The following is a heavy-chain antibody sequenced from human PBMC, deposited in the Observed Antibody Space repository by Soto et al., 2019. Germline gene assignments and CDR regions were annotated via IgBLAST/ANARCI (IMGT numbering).Heavy chain of an antibody. CDR3: ARDTGDGTFDF. Sequence: PGGSLRLSCAASGFPFSPYTMHWVRQAPGQGLEWVAVISYDGTNQYYADSAKGRFIISRGNSNNTLSLQMHSLKSEDTAVYYCARDTGDGTFDFWGQGTLVTVSS. CDR1: GFPFSPYT. CDR2: ISYDGTNQ. D-gene: IGHD7-27*01. J-gene: IGHJ4*02. V-gene: IGHV3-30*14.